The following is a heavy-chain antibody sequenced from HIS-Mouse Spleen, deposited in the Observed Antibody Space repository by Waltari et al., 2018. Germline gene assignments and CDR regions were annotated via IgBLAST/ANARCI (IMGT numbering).Heavy chain of an antibody. V-gene: IGHV4-39*07. CDR3: AREIPYSSSWYDWYFDL. D-gene: IGHD6-13*01. Sequence: QLQLQESGPGLVKPSEPLSLTCPVPGGSISSSRYYWGWIRQPPGKGLEWIGSIYYSGSTYYNPSLKGRVTISVDTSKNQFSLKLSSVTAADTAVYYCAREIPYSSSWYDWYFDLWGRGTLVTVSS. CDR2: IYYSGST. CDR1: GGSISSSRYY. J-gene: IGHJ2*01.